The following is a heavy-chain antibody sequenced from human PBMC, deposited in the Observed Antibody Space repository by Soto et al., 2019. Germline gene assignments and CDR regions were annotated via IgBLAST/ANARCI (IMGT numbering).Heavy chain of an antibody. J-gene: IGHJ6*02. Sequence: ASVKVSCKASGYTFSGYYIHWLRQAPGQGLEWMGWINPNSGGTNYAQKFQGRVTVTRDTPTSTAYMELSRLTSDDTAVYYCARSLAEGYCTITGCYTRPLYGMDVWGQGTTVTVSS. CDR3: ARSLAEGYCTITGCYTRPLYGMDV. CDR2: INPNSGGT. D-gene: IGHD2-2*02. V-gene: IGHV1-2*02. CDR1: GYTFSGYY.